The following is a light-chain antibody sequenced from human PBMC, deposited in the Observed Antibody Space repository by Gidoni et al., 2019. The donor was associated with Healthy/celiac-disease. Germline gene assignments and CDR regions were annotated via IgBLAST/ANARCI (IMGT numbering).Light chain of an antibody. J-gene: IGKJ4*01. CDR1: QSVLYSSNNKNY. Sequence: DLLMTQSPDSPAVSLGDRATINCKSSQSVLYSSNNKNYLAWYQQKPGQPPKLLIYWASTRESGVPDRFSGSGSGTDFTLTISSLQAEDVAVYYCQQYYSTPLTFGGGTKVEIK. CDR3: QQYYSTPLT. V-gene: IGKV4-1*01. CDR2: WAS.